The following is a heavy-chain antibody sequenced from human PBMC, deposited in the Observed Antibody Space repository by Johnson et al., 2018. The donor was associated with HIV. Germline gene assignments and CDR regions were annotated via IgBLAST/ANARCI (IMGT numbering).Heavy chain of an antibody. J-gene: IGHJ3*02. Sequence: MLLVESGGGVVRPGGSLRLSCAASGFTFDDYGMSWVRQAPGKGLEWVSGFNWNGGSTGYADSVKGRFTISSDNAKNSLYLQMNSLRAEDTALYYCARVSNYYDSSGYSSKGDDAFDIWGQGTMVTVSS. CDR1: GFTFDDYG. V-gene: IGHV3-20*04. D-gene: IGHD3-22*01. CDR2: FNWNGGST. CDR3: ARVSNYYDSSGYSSKGDDAFDI.